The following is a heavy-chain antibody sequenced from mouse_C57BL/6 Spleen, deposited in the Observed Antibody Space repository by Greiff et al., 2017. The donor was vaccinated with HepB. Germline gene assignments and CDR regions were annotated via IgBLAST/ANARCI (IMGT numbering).Heavy chain of an antibody. J-gene: IGHJ3*01. CDR1: GYTFTSYW. CDR3: ANSIYYDYDAWFAY. V-gene: IGHV1-74*01. Sequence: QVHVKQSGAELVKPGASVKVSCKASGYTFTSYWMHWVKQRPGQGLEWIGRIHPSDSDTNYNQKFKGKATLTVDKSSSTAYMQLSSLTSEDSAVYYCANSIYYDYDAWFAYWGQGTLVTVSA. D-gene: IGHD2-4*01. CDR2: IHPSDSDT.